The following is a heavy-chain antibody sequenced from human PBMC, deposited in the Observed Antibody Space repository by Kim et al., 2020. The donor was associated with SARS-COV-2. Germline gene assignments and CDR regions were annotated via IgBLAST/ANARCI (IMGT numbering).Heavy chain of an antibody. CDR2: ISWNSGSI. V-gene: IGHV3-9*01. Sequence: GGSLRLSCAASGFTFDDYAMHWVRQAPGKGLEWVSGISWNSGSIGYADSVKGRFTISRDNAKNSLYLQMNSLRAEDTALYYCAKLGSSWSFFDYWGQGT. CDR3: AKLGSSWSFFDY. J-gene: IGHJ4*02. D-gene: IGHD6-13*01. CDR1: GFTFDDYA.